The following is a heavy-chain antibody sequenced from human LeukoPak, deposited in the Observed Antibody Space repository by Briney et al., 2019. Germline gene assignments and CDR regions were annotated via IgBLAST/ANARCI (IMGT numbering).Heavy chain of an antibody. J-gene: IGHJ4*02. D-gene: IGHD5-12*01. CDR1: GFTVSSNY. V-gene: IGHV3-48*04. CDR3: ARQVAF. Sequence: GGSLRLSCAASGFTVSSNYMSWVRQAPGKGLERVSYISSSSSTIYYADSVKGRFTISRDNAKNSLYLQMNSLRAEDTAVYYCARQVAFWGQGTLVTVSS. CDR2: ISSSSSTI.